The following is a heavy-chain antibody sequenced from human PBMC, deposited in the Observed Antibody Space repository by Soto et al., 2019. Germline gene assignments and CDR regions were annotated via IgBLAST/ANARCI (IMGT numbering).Heavy chain of an antibody. CDR3: ALRYCSRSTCPPLTSYFDMDV. Sequence: EMQLLESGGGLVQPGGSLRLSCAASGFTFSNYAMTWVRQAPGKGLEWVSGISGSGGNTFYAGSVKGRFPISRDNSKNTLYLQMNSLRVEDTAVYYCALRYCSRSTCPPLTSYFDMDVWGKGTTVTVSS. D-gene: IGHD2-2*01. CDR1: GFTFSNYA. V-gene: IGHV3-23*01. CDR2: ISGSGGNT. J-gene: IGHJ6*03.